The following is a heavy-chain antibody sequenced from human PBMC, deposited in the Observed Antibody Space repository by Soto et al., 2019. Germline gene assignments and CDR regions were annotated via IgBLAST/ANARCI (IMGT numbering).Heavy chain of an antibody. J-gene: IGHJ3*02. CDR3: ARDLQNPQYYDFWSGHDAFDI. CDR1: GGTFSSYT. CDR2: IIPILGIA. D-gene: IGHD3-3*01. Sequence: QVQLVQSGAEVKKPGSSVKVSCKASGGTFSSYTISRVRQAPGQGLEWMGRIIPILGIANYAQKFQGRVTITADKSTSTAYMELSSLRSEDTAVYYCARDLQNPQYYDFWSGHDAFDIWGQGTMVTVSS. V-gene: IGHV1-69*08.